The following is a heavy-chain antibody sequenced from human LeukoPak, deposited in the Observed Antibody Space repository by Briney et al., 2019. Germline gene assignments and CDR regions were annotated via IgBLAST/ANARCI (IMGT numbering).Heavy chain of an antibody. Sequence: ETSETLSLTCAVYGGSFSGYYWSWIRQPPGKGLEWIGEINHSGSTNYNPSLKSRVTISVDTSKNQFSLKLSSVTAADTAVYYCANRRLGYYYDSSGYPFDIWGQGTMVTVSS. V-gene: IGHV4-34*01. CDR1: GGSFSGYY. D-gene: IGHD3-22*01. J-gene: IGHJ3*02. CDR3: ANRRLGYYYDSSGYPFDI. CDR2: INHSGST.